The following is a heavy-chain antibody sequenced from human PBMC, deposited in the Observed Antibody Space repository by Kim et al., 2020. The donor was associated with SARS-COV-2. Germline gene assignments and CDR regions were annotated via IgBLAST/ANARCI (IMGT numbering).Heavy chain of an antibody. CDR3: ARALSPITLREDSYGYH. CDR1: GYTFTSYG. J-gene: IGHJ5*02. V-gene: IGHV1-18*01. D-gene: IGHD5-18*01. Sequence: ASVKVSCKASGYTFTSYGISWVRQAPGQGLEWMGWISAYNGNTNYAQKLQGRVTMTTDTSTSTAYMELRSLRSDDTAVYYCARALSPITLREDSYGYHWGQGTLVTVSS. CDR2: ISAYNGNT.